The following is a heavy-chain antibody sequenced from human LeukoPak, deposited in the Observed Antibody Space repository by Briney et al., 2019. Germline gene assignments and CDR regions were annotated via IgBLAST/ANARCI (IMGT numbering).Heavy chain of an antibody. V-gene: IGHV4-59*01. Sequence: SETLSLTCTVSGGSISSYYWSWIRQPPGKGLEWIGYIYYSRSTNYNPSLKSRVTISVDTSKNQFSLKLSSVTAADTAVYYCARDLGYCSGGSCYTQFDYWGQGTLVTVSS. D-gene: IGHD2-15*01. CDR2: IYYSRST. CDR1: GGSISSYY. J-gene: IGHJ4*02. CDR3: ARDLGYCSGGSCYTQFDY.